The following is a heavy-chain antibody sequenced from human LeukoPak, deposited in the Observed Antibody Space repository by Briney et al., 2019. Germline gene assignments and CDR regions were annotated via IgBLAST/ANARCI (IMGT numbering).Heavy chain of an antibody. J-gene: IGHJ4*02. CDR3: APSSGSY. V-gene: IGHV3-23*01. D-gene: IGHD3-10*01. CDR2: ISSSGGTT. CDR1: GFTFSNYA. Sequence: PGGSLRLSCAAFGFTFSNYAMSWVRQAPGKGLEWVSTISSSGGTTYYADSVKGRLTISRDNSKNTVSLQMNSLRAEDTAVYYCAPSSGSYWGQGTLVTVSS.